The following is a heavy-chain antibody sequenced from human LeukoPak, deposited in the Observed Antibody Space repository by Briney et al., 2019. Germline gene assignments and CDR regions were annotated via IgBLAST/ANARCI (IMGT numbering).Heavy chain of an antibody. CDR1: GFTFSSYG. Sequence: GGSLRLSCAASGFTFSSYGMHWVRQAPGKGLEWVAFIRYDGSNKYYADSVKGRFTISRDNSKNTLYLQMNSLRAEDTAVYYCAHSGILTGYYNSCDYWGQGTLVTVSS. V-gene: IGHV3-30*02. CDR3: AHSGILTGYYNSCDY. D-gene: IGHD3-9*01. CDR2: IRYDGSNK. J-gene: IGHJ4*02.